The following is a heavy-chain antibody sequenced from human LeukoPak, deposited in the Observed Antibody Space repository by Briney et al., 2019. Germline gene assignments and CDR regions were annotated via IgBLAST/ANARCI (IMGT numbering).Heavy chain of an antibody. D-gene: IGHD2-2*01. J-gene: IGHJ6*02. V-gene: IGHV4-30-2*01. CDR1: GGSISSGGYS. Sequence: SETLSLTCAVSGGSISSGGYSWSWIRQPPGKGLEWIGYIYHSGSTYYNPSLKSRVTISVDRSKNQFSLKLSSVTAADTAVYYCASLITSCYAGCYYGMDVWGQGTTVTVSS. CDR3: ASLITSCYAGCYYGMDV. CDR2: IYHSGST.